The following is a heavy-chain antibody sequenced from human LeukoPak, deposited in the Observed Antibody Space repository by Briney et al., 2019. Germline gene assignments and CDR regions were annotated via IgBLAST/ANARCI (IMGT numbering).Heavy chain of an antibody. J-gene: IGHJ4*02. Sequence: ASVKVSCKAPGYTFTGYYMHWVRQAPGQGLEWMGWINPDSGGTNYAQKFQGRVTMTRDTSISTAYMELSRLRSDDTAMYYCARANSGYVSHTSYFDYWGQGTLVTLSS. CDR3: ARANSGYVSHTSYFDY. CDR1: GYTFTGYY. CDR2: INPDSGGT. D-gene: IGHD5-12*01. V-gene: IGHV1-2*02.